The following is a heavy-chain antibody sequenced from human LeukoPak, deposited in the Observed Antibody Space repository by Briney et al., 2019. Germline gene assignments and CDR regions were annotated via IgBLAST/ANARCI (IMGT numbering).Heavy chain of an antibody. D-gene: IGHD2-15*01. J-gene: IGHJ5*02. CDR3: ARGGSLVVVAANWFDP. CDR2: IYYSGST. CDR1: GGSISSSSYY. V-gene: IGHV4-39*07. Sequence: SETLSLTCTVSGGSISSSSYYWGWIRQPPGKGLEWIGSIYYSGSTYYNPSLKSRVTISVDTSKNQFSLKLSSVTAADTAVYYCARGGSLVVVAANWFDPWGQGTLVTVSS.